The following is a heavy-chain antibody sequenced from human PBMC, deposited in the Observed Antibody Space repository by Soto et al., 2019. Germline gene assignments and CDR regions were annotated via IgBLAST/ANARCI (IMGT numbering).Heavy chain of an antibody. J-gene: IGHJ5*02. CDR2: ISANSGDT. Sequence: ASVKVSCKASGYSFTSHGISWVRQAPGQGLEWMGWISANSGDTNYAQKLQGRVTVTRDTSASTAYMELSSLRSEDTAVYYCAREFCSGGSCDWFVPWGQGTLVTVSS. V-gene: IGHV1-18*01. CDR1: GYSFTSHG. CDR3: AREFCSGGSCDWFVP. D-gene: IGHD2-15*01.